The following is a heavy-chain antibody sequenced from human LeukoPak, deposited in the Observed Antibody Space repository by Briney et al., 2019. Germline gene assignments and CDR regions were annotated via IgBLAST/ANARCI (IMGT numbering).Heavy chain of an antibody. CDR1: GGTFSSYS. CDR3: ASKHLRGYSYDPAEVYFDY. J-gene: IGHJ4*02. CDR2: IIPIFGTA. Sequence: SVKVSCKASGGTFSSYSVSWVRQAPGQELEWMGRIIPIFGTANCAQKFQGRVTITTDESTSTAYMELSSLRSEDTAVYYCASKHLRGYSYDPAEVYFDYWGQGTLVTVSS. D-gene: IGHD5-18*01. V-gene: IGHV1-69*05.